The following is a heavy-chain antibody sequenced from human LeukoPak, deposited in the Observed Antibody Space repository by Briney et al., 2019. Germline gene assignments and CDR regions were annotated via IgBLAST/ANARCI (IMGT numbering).Heavy chain of an antibody. D-gene: IGHD5-18*01. CDR1: GFTFTTYW. Sequence: GTSLRLSCAASGFTFTTYWMSWVRQVPGKGLEWVANIKQDGSEKYYVDSVKGRFTISRDNAKNSLYLRMNSLRAEDTALYYCAREVAAAIVTHFDFWGQGTLVTVSS. J-gene: IGHJ4*02. CDR3: AREVAAAIVTHFDF. CDR2: IKQDGSEK. V-gene: IGHV3-7*04.